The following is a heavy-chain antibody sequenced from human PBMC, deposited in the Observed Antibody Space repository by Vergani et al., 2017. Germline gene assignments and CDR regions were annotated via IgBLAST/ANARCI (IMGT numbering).Heavy chain of an antibody. V-gene: IGHV1-2*02. CDR1: GYTFTGYY. D-gene: IGHD6-13*01. CDR3: ARNAAYGYSSSWDAGNYYYGMDV. J-gene: IGHJ6*02. CDR2: INPNSGGT. Sequence: QVQLVQSGAEVKKPGASVKVSCKASGYTFTGYYMHWVRQAPGQGLEWMGWINPNSGGTNYAQKFQGRVTMTRDTSISTAYMELRSLRSDDTAVYYCARNAAYGYSSSWDAGNYYYGMDVWGQGP.